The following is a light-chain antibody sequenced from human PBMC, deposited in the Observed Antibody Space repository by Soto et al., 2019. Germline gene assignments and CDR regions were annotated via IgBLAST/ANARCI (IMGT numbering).Light chain of an antibody. J-gene: IGKJ1*01. Sequence: EVVLTQSPGTLSLSPGERATLSCRASQSINNNFLAWYQHKPGQAPRLLIYSSSIRATGIPDRFSGSGSGTDFTLTISRLEPEDFAVYFCQQYGRAPRTFGQGTRWIS. V-gene: IGKV3-20*01. CDR2: SSS. CDR3: QQYGRAPRT. CDR1: QSINNNF.